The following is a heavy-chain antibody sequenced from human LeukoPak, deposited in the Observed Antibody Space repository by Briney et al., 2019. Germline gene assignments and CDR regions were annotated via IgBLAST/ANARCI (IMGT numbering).Heavy chain of an antibody. Sequence: SVKVSCKASGGTFSSYAISWVRQAPGQGLEWMGGIIPIFGTANYAQKFQGRVTVTTDESTSTAYMELSSLRSEDTAVYYCATNPHYYDSSGYYMGFAFDIWGQGTMVTVSS. D-gene: IGHD3-22*01. CDR3: ATNPHYYDSSGYYMGFAFDI. V-gene: IGHV1-69*05. CDR1: GGTFSSYA. CDR2: IIPIFGTA. J-gene: IGHJ3*02.